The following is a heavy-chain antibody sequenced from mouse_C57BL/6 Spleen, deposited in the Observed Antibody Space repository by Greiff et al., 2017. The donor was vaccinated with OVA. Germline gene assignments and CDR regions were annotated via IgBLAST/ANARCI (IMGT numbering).Heavy chain of an antibody. D-gene: IGHD2-4*01. CDR2: IWSGGST. V-gene: IGHV2-2*01. Sequence: VQLKESGPGLVQPSQSLYITCTVSGFSLTSYGVHWVRQSPGKGLEWLGVIWSGGSTDYNAAFISRLCLSKDNTQSQVFYKTNSRQADDTAIYYCARMHDYVGYSMDYWGQGTSGTVSS. CDR3: ARMHDYVGYSMDY. CDR1: GFSLTSYG. J-gene: IGHJ4*01.